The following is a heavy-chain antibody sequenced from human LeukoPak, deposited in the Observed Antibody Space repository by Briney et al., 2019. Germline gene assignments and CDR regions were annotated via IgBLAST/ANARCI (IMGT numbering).Heavy chain of an antibody. V-gene: IGHV3-23*01. Sequence: GGSLRLSCAASGLTFSSYGMSWVRQAPGKGLECVPAISGSGGSTYYADSVEGRFTISRDNSKNTLYLQMNSLRAEDTAVYYCAKFHRSYYYYMDVWGKGTTVTISS. J-gene: IGHJ6*03. CDR1: GLTFSSYG. CDR2: ISGSGGST. CDR3: AKFHRSYYYYMDV.